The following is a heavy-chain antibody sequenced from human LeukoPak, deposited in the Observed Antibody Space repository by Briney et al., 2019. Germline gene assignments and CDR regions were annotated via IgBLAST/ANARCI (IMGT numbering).Heavy chain of an antibody. CDR2: IYYSGST. CDR3: ASAVWFGELLGFNY. D-gene: IGHD3-10*01. CDR1: GDSISSSY. Sequence: PSETLSLTCTVSGDSISSSYWSWIRQPPGKGLEWIGSIYYSGSTYYNPSLKSRVTISVDTSKNQFSLKLSSVTAADTAVYYCASAVWFGELLGFNYWGQGTLVTVSS. V-gene: IGHV4-59*05. J-gene: IGHJ4*02.